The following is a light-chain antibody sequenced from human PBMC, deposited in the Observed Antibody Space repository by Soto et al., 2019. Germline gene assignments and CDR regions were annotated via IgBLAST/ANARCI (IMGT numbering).Light chain of an antibody. CDR3: QQYKSNSYT. J-gene: IGKJ2*01. V-gene: IGKV1-5*01. CDR2: DAS. CDR1: QSISNW. Sequence: DIQMTQSPSILSASVGDRVTITCRASQSISNWLAWYQQKPGRAPKVLIYDASSLQSGVPSRFSGSGSGTEFTLTISSLQPDDIATYYCQQYKSNSYTFGQGTNLEI.